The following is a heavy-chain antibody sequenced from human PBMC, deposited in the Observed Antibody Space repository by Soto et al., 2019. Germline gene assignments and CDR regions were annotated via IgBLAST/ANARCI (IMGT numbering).Heavy chain of an antibody. CDR3: AREDMERAMLTEYFQH. J-gene: IGHJ1*01. Sequence: EVQLVESGGGLVQPGGSLRLSCTASGFTFSNYWMHWVRQAPGKAPVWVSRINSDGSSTSYADSVRGRFTISRDNAKNTRYLQMNSLSAEDTAVYYCAREDMERAMLTEYFQHWGQGTLLTVSS. V-gene: IGHV3-74*01. D-gene: IGHD5-18*01. CDR1: GFTFSNYW. CDR2: INSDGSST.